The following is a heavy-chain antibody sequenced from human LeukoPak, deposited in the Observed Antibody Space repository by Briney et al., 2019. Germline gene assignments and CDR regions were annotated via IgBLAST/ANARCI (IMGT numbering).Heavy chain of an antibody. V-gene: IGHV4-59*01. Sequence: SETLSLTCTVSGGSITNYYWTWIRQPPGKGLEWIGYIYYSGSTNYNPSLKSRVTISVDTSKNQFSLKLSSVTAADTALYYCARLSKIATAGPNYYHSMDVWGQGTTVTVSS. D-gene: IGHD6-13*01. CDR2: IYYSGST. CDR1: GGSITNYY. CDR3: ARLSKIATAGPNYYHSMDV. J-gene: IGHJ6*02.